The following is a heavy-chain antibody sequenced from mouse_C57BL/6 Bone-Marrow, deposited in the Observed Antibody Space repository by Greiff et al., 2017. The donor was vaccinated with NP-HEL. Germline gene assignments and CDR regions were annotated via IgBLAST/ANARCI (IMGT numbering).Heavy chain of an antibody. D-gene: IGHD1-1*01. J-gene: IGHJ1*03. CDR3: AREDYGRRYWDFDV. Sequence: EVMLVESGGGLVKPGGSLKLSCAASGFTFSSYAMSWVRQTPEKRLEWVATISDGGSYIYYPDNVKGRFTISSDNAKNNLYLQMSQLQSEDTAMYYGAREDYGRRYWDFDVWGTGTTVTVSS. V-gene: IGHV5-4*01. CDR1: GFTFSSYA. CDR2: ISDGGSYI.